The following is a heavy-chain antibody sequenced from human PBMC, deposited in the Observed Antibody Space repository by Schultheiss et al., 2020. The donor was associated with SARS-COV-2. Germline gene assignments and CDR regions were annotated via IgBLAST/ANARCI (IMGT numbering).Heavy chain of an antibody. Sequence: SETLSLTCAVYGGSFSGYYWSWIRQPPGKGLEWIGEINHSGSTYYNPSLKSRVTISVDTSKNQFSLKLSSVTAADTAVYYCARGVGIWFGELSAPWFDYWGQGTLVTVSS. D-gene: IGHD3-10*01. J-gene: IGHJ4*02. CDR3: ARGVGIWFGELSAPWFDY. V-gene: IGHV4-34*01. CDR1: GGSFSGYY. CDR2: INHSGST.